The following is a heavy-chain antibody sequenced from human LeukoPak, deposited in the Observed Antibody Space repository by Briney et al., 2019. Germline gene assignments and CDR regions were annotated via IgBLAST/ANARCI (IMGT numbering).Heavy chain of an antibody. D-gene: IGHD1-26*01. CDR1: GFTFSSYG. J-gene: IGHJ4*02. V-gene: IGHV3-23*01. Sequence: GGSLRLSCAASGFTFSSYGMSWVRQAPGKGLEWVSAISGSGGSTYYADSVRGRFTISRDNSKNTLYLQMNSLRAEDTAVYYCAKDPRLARGDYWGQGTLVTVSS. CDR3: AKDPRLARGDY. CDR2: ISGSGGST.